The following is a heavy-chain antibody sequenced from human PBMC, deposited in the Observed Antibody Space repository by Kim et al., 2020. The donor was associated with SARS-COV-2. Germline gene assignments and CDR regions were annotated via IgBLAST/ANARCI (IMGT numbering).Heavy chain of an antibody. CDR2: ISSSSSTI. CDR1: GFTFSSYS. J-gene: IGHJ4*02. V-gene: IGHV3-48*02. D-gene: IGHD4-17*01. Sequence: GGSLRLSCAASGFTFSSYSMNWVRQAPGKGLEWVSYISSSSSTIYYADSVKGRFTISRDNAKNSLYLQMNSLRDEDTAVYYCARGRLRGLLMYYFDYWGQGTLVTVSS. CDR3: ARGRLRGLLMYYFDY.